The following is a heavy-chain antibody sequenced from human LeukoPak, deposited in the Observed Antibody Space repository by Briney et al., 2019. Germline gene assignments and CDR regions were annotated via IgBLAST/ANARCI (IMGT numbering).Heavy chain of an antibody. J-gene: IGHJ4*02. CDR2: IYYSGST. CDR1: GGSISSYY. Sequence: PSETLSLTCTVSGGSISSYYWSWIRQPSGRGLGWIGYIYYSGSTNYNPSLKSRVTISVDTSKNQFSLKLSSVTAADTAVYYCARVAIFGVVIDYFDYWGQGTLVTVSS. CDR3: ARVAIFGVVIDYFDY. V-gene: IGHV4-59*01. D-gene: IGHD3-3*01.